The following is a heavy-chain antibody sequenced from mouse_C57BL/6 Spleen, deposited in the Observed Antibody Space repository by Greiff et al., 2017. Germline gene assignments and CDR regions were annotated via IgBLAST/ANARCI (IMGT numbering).Heavy chain of an antibody. Sequence: VQLQQPGAELVMPGASVKLSCKASGYTFTSYWMHWVKQRPGQGLEWIGEIDPSDSYTNYNQKFKGKSTLTVDKSSSTAYMQLSSLTSEDSAVYYCARGGYCGRSYDWYFDVWGTGTTVTVSS. V-gene: IGHV1-69*01. CDR2: IDPSDSYT. CDR1: GYTFTSYW. D-gene: IGHD1-1*01. CDR3: ARGGYCGRSYDWYFDV. J-gene: IGHJ1*03.